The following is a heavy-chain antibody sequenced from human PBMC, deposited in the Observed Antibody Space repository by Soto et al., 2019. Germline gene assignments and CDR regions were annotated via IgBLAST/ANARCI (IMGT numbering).Heavy chain of an antibody. D-gene: IGHD2-15*01. CDR1: GFTFSSYA. V-gene: IGHV3-23*01. J-gene: IGHJ4*02. Sequence: EVQLLESGGGLVQPGGSVRLSCAASGFTFSSYAMSWVRQAPGKGLEWVSAISGSGGSTYYADSVKGRFTISRDNSKNTLYLQMISLRAEDTAVYYCAKDADCSGGSCYPIYSGYWGQGSLVTVSS. CDR2: ISGSGGST. CDR3: AKDADCSGGSCYPIYSGY.